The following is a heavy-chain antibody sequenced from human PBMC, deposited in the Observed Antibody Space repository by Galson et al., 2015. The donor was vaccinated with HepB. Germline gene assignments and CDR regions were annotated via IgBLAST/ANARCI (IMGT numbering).Heavy chain of an antibody. D-gene: IGHD6-19*01. CDR3: ATGYSSGWSLDWFDP. J-gene: IGHJ5*02. CDR1: GYTLTELS. Sequence: SVKVSCKVSGYTLTELSMHWVRQAPGKGLEWMGGFDPEDGETIYAQKFQGRVTMTEDTSTDTAYMELSSLRSEDTAVYYCATGYSSGWSLDWFDPWGQGTPVTVSS. CDR2: FDPEDGET. V-gene: IGHV1-24*01.